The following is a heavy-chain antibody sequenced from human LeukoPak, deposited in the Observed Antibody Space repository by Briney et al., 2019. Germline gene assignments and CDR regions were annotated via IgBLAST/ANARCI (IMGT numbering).Heavy chain of an antibody. Sequence: GGSLRLSCAASGFTFSSYWMSWVRQAPGKGLEWVANIKQDGSEKYYVDSVKGRFTISRDNAKNSLYLQMNSLRAEDTAVYYCARGPSPRVAARLDYFDYWGQGTLVTVSS. V-gene: IGHV3-7*03. J-gene: IGHJ4*02. CDR1: GFTFSSYW. CDR3: ARGPSPRVAARLDYFDY. CDR2: IKQDGSEK. D-gene: IGHD6-6*01.